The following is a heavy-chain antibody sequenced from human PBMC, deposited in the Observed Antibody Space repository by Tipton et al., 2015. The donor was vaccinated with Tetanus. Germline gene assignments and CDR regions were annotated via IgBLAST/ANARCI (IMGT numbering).Heavy chain of an antibody. V-gene: IGHV3-48*02. CDR2: ISSSSSTI. CDR3: ARDQPGGGSRRYYFDY. J-gene: IGHJ4*02. CDR1: GFTFSSYS. D-gene: IGHD3-16*01. Sequence: SLRLSCAASGFTFSSYSMNWVRQAPGKGLEWVSYISSSSSTIYYADSVKGRFTISRDNAKNSLYLQMNSLRDEDTAVYYCARDQPGGGSRRYYFDYWGQGTLVTVSS.